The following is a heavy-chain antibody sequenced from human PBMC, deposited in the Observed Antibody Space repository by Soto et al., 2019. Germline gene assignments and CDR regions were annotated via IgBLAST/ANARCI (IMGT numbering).Heavy chain of an antibody. V-gene: IGHV3-23*01. Sequence: QPGGSLRLSCAASGFTFTSYAMSWVRLTPGKGLEWVSAISGSGSNTFYADSVRGRFTISRDNSKSTVFLQMNNLRAEDTAVYFCARDRATFDYWGQGTRVTVSS. CDR1: GFTFTSYA. CDR3: ARDRATFDY. D-gene: IGHD1-26*01. CDR2: ISGSGSNT. J-gene: IGHJ4*02.